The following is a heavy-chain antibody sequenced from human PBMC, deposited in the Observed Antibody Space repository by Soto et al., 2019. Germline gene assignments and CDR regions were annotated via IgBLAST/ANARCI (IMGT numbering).Heavy chain of an antibody. CDR1: AFTFSSYA. J-gene: IGHJ4*02. V-gene: IGHV3-23*01. Sequence: EVQLLESGGGLAQPGGSLRLSCAASAFTFSSYAMSWVRQAPGKGLEWVSAVSGIGDSTYYADSVKGRFTISRDNSKNTLDLKRNGLRAEDTAVYYCAKGRAIAGPGCTQDYWGQGTLVNVSA. CDR2: VSGIGDST. D-gene: IGHD2-21*01. CDR3: AKGRAIAGPGCTQDY.